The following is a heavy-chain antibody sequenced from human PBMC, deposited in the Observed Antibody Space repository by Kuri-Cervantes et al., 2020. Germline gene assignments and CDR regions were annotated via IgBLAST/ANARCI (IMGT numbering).Heavy chain of an antibody. J-gene: IGHJ4*02. CDR3: ARDPIIYWGWDY. CDR1: GFTFSSYA. V-gene: IGHV3-7*01. Sequence: GGSLRLSCAASGFTFSSYAMSWVRQAPGKGLEWVANINKDGSEEHYVDSVKGRFTISRDNAKSSLYLQTNSLRVEDMAVYYCARDPIIYWGWDYWGQGTLVTVSS. CDR2: INKDGSEE. D-gene: IGHD7-27*01.